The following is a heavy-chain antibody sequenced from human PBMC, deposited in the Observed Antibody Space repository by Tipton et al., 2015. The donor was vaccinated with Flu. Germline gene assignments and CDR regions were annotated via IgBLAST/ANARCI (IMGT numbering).Heavy chain of an antibody. CDR2: IYTNGRT. CDR3: ARHKRGWNAFDI. J-gene: IGHJ3*02. Sequence: TLSLTCTVSGASITNYYWSWIRQPAGKGLEWIGRIYTNGRTIYNSSLESRVTMSIDTSKKQFSLILTSVTAADTAVYYCARHKRGWNAFDIWGQGTMVTVS. CDR1: GASITNYY. V-gene: IGHV4-4*07. D-gene: IGHD3-10*01.